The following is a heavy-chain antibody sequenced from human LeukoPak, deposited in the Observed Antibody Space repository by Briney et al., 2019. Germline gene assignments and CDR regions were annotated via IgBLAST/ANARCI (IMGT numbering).Heavy chain of an antibody. Sequence: SETLSLTCAVYGGSFSGYYWSWIRQPPGKGLEWIGEINHSGSTNYNPSLKSRVTISVDTSKNQFSLRLSSVTAADTAVYYCADWVYSGSLIFDYWGQGTLVTVSS. CDR2: INHSGST. D-gene: IGHD5-12*01. CDR3: ADWVYSGSLIFDY. J-gene: IGHJ4*02. V-gene: IGHV4-34*01. CDR1: GGSFSGYY.